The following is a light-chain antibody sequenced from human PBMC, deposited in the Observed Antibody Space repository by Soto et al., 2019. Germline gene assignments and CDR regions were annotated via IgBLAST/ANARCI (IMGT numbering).Light chain of an antibody. J-gene: IGKJ1*01. CDR3: QHYNSYSEA. Sequence: DIQMTQSPSTLSGSVGDRVTITCRASQTISSWLAWYQQKPGKAPKLLIYKASTLKSGVRSRFIGSGSGTEFTLTISSLQPNDFATYYCQHYNSYSEAFGQGTKVELK. CDR1: QTISSW. CDR2: KAS. V-gene: IGKV1-5*03.